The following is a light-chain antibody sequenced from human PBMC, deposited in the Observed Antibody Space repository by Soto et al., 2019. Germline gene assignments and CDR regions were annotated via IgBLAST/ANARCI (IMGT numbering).Light chain of an antibody. V-gene: IGKV3-20*01. J-gene: IGKJ1*01. CDR2: GAS. Sequence: EIVLTQSPGTLSLSPGERATLSCRASQSVSSSYLAWYQQKPGQAPRLLIYGASSRATGIPDRFSVSGSGTDFTLTISRLETEDFAVYYCQQYGSSPPWTFGQGTKVEIK. CDR1: QSVSSSY. CDR3: QQYGSSPPWT.